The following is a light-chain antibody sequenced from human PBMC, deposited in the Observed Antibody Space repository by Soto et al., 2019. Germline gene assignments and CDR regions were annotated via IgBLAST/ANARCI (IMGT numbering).Light chain of an antibody. CDR1: QSVSSSY. J-gene: IGKJ3*01. Sequence: EIVLTQSPGTLSLSPGERATLSCRASQSVSSSYLAWYQQKPGQALRLLIYGASSRATGIPDRFSGSGSGTDFTLTISRLEPEDFSVYYCQQYGSSPFGPGTKVDIK. CDR2: GAS. V-gene: IGKV3-20*01. CDR3: QQYGSSP.